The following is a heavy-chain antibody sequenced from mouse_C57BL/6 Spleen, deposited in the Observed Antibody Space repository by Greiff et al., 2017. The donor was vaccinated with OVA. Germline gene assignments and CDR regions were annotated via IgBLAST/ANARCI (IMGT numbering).Heavy chain of an antibody. J-gene: IGHJ1*03. Sequence: EAGGGLVQPKGSLKLSCAASGFSFNTYAMNWVRQAPGKGLEWVARIRSKSNNYATYYADSVKDRFTISRDDSESMLYLQMNNLKTEDTAMYYCVKGLSRYFDVWGTGTTVTVSS. CDR3: VKGLSRYFDV. CDR2: IRSKSNNYAT. D-gene: IGHD2-2*01. V-gene: IGHV10-1*01. CDR1: GFSFNTYA.